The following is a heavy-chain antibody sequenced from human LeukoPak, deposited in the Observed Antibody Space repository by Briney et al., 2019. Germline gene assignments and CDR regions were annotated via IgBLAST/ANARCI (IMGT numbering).Heavy chain of an antibody. D-gene: IGHD6-13*01. CDR3: ARSPGAAQYYYYYYYMDV. J-gene: IGHJ6*03. Sequence: GGSLRLSCAASGFTFSSYWMHWVRQAPGKGLVWVSRINSDGSSTSYADSVKGRFTISRDNAKNTLYLQMNSLRAEDTAVYYCARSPGAAQYYYYYYYMDVWGKGTTVTVSS. V-gene: IGHV3-74*01. CDR1: GFTFSSYW. CDR2: INSDGSST.